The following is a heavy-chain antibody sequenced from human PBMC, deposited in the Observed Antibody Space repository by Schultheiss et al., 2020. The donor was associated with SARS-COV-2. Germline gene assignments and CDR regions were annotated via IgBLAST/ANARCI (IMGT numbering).Heavy chain of an antibody. V-gene: IGHV3-48*02. Sequence: GGSLRLSCAASGFTFSSYWMSWVRQAPGKGLEWLSYTSRDETSVHYADSVKGRFTISRDNAKNSLYLQLNSLRDEDTAVYYCAREWPYFYSYMDVWGKGTTVTVSS. CDR2: TSRDETSV. CDR3: AREWPYFYSYMDV. D-gene: IGHD5-12*01. J-gene: IGHJ6*03. CDR1: GFTFSSYW.